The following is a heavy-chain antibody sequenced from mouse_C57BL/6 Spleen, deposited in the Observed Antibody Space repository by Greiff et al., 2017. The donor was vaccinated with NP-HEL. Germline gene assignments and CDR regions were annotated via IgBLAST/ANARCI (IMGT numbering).Heavy chain of an antibody. CDR3: AREGGNLYYFDY. CDR2: IYPGSGNT. J-gene: IGHJ2*01. Sequence: VQLQQSGAELVRPGASVKLSCKASGYTFTDYYINWVKQRPGQGLEWIARIYPGSGNTYYNEKFKGKATLTAEKSSSTAYMQLSSLTSEDSAVYFCAREGGNLYYFDYWGQGTTLTVSS. D-gene: IGHD2-1*01. V-gene: IGHV1-76*01. CDR1: GYTFTDYY.